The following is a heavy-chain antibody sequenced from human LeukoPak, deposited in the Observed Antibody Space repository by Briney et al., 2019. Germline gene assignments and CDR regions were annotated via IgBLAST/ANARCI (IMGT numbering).Heavy chain of an antibody. CDR3: ARRGNLDY. CDR2: IKQDGSEQ. Sequence: GGSLRLSCAASGFIFSSYWVSWVRQAPGKGLEWVANIKQDGSEQYYVHSVKGRFTVSRDNAKNSLYLEMNSLRAEDTAVYYCARRGNLDYWGQGTLVTVSS. V-gene: IGHV3-7*05. D-gene: IGHD4-23*01. J-gene: IGHJ4*02. CDR1: GFIFSSYW.